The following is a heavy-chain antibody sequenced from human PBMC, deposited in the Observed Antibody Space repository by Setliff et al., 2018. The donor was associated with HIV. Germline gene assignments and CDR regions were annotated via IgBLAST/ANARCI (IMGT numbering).Heavy chain of an antibody. CDR3: ARDPHYFDTSGHYSWFYFDY. V-gene: IGHV4-31*11. CDR2: IYYSGST. Sequence: SETLSLTCAVSGGSISRGGYYWNWIRLQPGKGLEWIGHIYYSGSTQYNPSLKSRIAISVDTSKDQLSLTVNSVTAADTAVYFCARDPHYFDTSGHYSWFYFDYWGQGTLVTVSS. D-gene: IGHD3-22*01. J-gene: IGHJ4*02. CDR1: GGSISRGGYY.